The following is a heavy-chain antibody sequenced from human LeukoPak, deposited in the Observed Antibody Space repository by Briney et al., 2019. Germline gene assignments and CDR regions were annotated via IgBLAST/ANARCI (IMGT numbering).Heavy chain of an antibody. Sequence: ASVKVSCKASGYTFTNSGISWVRQAPGQGLEWMGWVSAYDGNTNYAQKLQGRLTMTTDRSTGTAYMELRSLRSDDTAMYYCARSFARDSDILTGYYMGDYWGQGTLVTVSS. CDR3: ARSFARDSDILTGYYMGDY. CDR1: GYTFTNSG. CDR2: VSAYDGNT. J-gene: IGHJ4*02. D-gene: IGHD3-9*01. V-gene: IGHV1-18*01.